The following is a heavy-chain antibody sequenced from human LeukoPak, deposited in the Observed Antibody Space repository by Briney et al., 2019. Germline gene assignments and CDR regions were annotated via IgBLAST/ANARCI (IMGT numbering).Heavy chain of an antibody. V-gene: IGHV3-53*01. CDR1: GFTVSSKY. D-gene: IGHD1-26*01. Sequence: GGSLRLSCAASGFTVSSKYMGWVRQAPGRGLEWVSVIYTAGSTYYTDSVKGRFTISRDNSANTLSLQMNSLRAEDTAMYYCARDRYSGSYYGWFDPWGQGTLVTVSS. CDR3: ARDRYSGSYYGWFDP. J-gene: IGHJ5*02. CDR2: IYTAGST.